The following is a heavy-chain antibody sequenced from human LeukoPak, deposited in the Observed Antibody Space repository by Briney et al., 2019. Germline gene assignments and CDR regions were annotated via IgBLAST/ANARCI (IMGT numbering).Heavy chain of an antibody. CDR1: GFTFSSYG. CDR2: IWYDGSNK. CDR3: ARDRSGSYYNGFDY. V-gene: IGHV3-33*01. D-gene: IGHD1-26*01. Sequence: GGSLRLSCAASGFTFSSYGMHWVRQAPGKGLEWVAVIWYDGSNKYYADSVKGRFTISRDNSKNTLYLQMNSLRAKDTAVYYCARDRSGSYYNGFDYWGQGTLVTVSS. J-gene: IGHJ4*02.